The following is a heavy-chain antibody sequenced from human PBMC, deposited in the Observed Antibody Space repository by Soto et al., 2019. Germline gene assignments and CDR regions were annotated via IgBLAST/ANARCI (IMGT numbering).Heavy chain of an antibody. D-gene: IGHD4-4*01. CDR3: ARGPASNYGMDV. Sequence: QVQLVQSGAEVKKPGSSVKVSCKASGGTFSSYAISWVRQAPGQGLEWMGGIIPIFGTANYAQKFQGRVTITADEPTSTAYTELSSLRSEDTAVYYWARGPASNYGMDVWGQGTTVTVSS. J-gene: IGHJ6*02. CDR1: GGTFSSYA. CDR2: IIPIFGTA. V-gene: IGHV1-69*12.